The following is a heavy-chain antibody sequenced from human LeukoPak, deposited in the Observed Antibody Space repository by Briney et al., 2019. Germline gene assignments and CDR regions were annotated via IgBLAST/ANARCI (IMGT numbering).Heavy chain of an antibody. Sequence: PGGSLRLSCAASGFTFNIYDINWVRQAPGKGLECVSTISGSGYDTYYAESVKGRFTISRDNLKNTVYLQMNSLRAEDTAVYYCTKEGRDCSGGTCPFDFWGQGTLVTVSS. V-gene: IGHV3-23*01. CDR2: ISGSGYDT. CDR1: GFTFNIYD. J-gene: IGHJ4*02. D-gene: IGHD2-15*01. CDR3: TKEGRDCSGGTCPFDF.